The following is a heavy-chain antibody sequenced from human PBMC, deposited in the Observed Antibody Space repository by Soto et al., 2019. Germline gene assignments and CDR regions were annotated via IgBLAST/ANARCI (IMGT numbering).Heavy chain of an antibody. J-gene: IGHJ5*02. V-gene: IGHV1-18*01. CDR1: GYTFTSYG. CDR2: ISAYNGNT. D-gene: IGHD3-10*01. CDR3: ARDRSFGLDLWFGGDGFDP. Sequence: QVQLVQSGAEVKKPGASVKVSCKASGYTFTSYGISWVRQAPGQGLEWMGWISAYNGNTNYAQKLQGRVTMTTDTSTSAAYMELRSLRSEDTAVYDCARDRSFGLDLWFGGDGFDPWGQGTLVTVSS.